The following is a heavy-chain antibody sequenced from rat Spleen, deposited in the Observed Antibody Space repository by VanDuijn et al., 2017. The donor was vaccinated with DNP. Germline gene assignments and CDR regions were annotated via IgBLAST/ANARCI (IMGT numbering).Heavy chain of an antibody. Sequence: EVKLVASGGGLVQPGRSLKLSCAASGFNFNDYWMGWVRQAPGKGLEWIGEISPDGTTTTYISSLKDKITISRDNAQNILYLQMSKLGSEDTAIYCCARASILRLIDYWGQGVTVTVSS. CDR1: GFNFNDYW. CDR2: ISPDGTTT. J-gene: IGHJ2*01. CDR3: ARASILRLIDY. D-gene: IGHD1-6*01. V-gene: IGHV4-2*01.